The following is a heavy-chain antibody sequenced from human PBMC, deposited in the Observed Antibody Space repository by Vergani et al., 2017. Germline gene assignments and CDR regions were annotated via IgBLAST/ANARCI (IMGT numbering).Heavy chain of an antibody. D-gene: IGHD2-15*01. CDR2: ISYDGSNK. CDR1: GFTFSSYA. V-gene: IGHV3-30-3*01. J-gene: IGHJ6*02. CDR3: ARDRATRGLYYYYGMDV. Sequence: QVQLVESGGGVVQPGRSLRLSCAASGFTFSSYAMHWVRQAPGKGLEWVAVISYDGSNKYYADSVKGRFTISRDNSKNTLYLQMNSLRAEDTAVYYCARDRATRGLYYYYGMDVWGQGTTVTVSS.